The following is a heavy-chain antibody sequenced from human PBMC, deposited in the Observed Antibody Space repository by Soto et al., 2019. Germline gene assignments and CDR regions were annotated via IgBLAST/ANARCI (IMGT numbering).Heavy chain of an antibody. Sequence: QVQLVESGGGVVQPGGSLRLSCAASGFTFSDRAMHWVRQAPGRGLDWVATTSYDASKKYYADSVKGRFTISRDNSKIILYLHMTTLRGDDTAVYYGTRGHAYSTSSVCDYWGQGTLVTVSS. V-gene: IGHV3-30-3*01. D-gene: IGHD6-6*01. J-gene: IGHJ4*02. CDR2: TSYDASKK. CDR3: TRGHAYSTSSVCDY. CDR1: GFTFSDRA.